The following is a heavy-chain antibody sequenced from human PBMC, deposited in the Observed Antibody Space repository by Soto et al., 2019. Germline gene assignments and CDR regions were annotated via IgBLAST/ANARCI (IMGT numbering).Heavy chain of an antibody. CDR1: GFLLSTRGVA. D-gene: IGHD3-10*01. Sequence: QSTLKESGPALVKPTQTLTLTCTFSGFLLSTRGVAVAWIRQPPGKALEWLALIYWHDDKRYSPSLKSRLTITKDTSKNQVVLTMTNMDPVDTARYYCARGLFSGSSTYFVYWGQGTLVTVSS. J-gene: IGHJ4*02. CDR2: IYWHDDK. V-gene: IGHV2-5*01. CDR3: ARGLFSGSSTYFVY.